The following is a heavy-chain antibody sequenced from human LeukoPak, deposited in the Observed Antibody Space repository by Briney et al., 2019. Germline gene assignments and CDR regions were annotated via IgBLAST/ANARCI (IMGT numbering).Heavy chain of an antibody. CDR1: SASISNDNYY. J-gene: IGHJ4*02. D-gene: IGHD3-3*01. CDR2: IYYTGNT. Sequence: PSETLSLICSVSSASISNDNYYWGWIRQPPGKGLEWIVSIYYTGNTYNNPSLKSRVTISVDTSKNQISLKLTSVTAADTAVYYCARASSITIFGVVTPHYFDYWGQGTLVTVSS. CDR3: ARASSITIFGVVTPHYFDY. V-gene: IGHV4-39*07.